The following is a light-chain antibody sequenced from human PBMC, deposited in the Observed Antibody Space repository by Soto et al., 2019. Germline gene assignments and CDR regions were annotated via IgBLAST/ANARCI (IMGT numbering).Light chain of an antibody. CDR3: QQYNNWPGT. CDR1: QSVSSN. V-gene: IGKV3-15*01. CDR2: GAS. Sequence: EIVMTQSPATLSVSPGERATLSCRASQSVSSNLAWYQQKPGQAPRLLIYGASTRATGIPARFSGSGSETEFTITISSLQSEDFAVYYCQQYNNWPGTFGQGTKVEIK. J-gene: IGKJ1*01.